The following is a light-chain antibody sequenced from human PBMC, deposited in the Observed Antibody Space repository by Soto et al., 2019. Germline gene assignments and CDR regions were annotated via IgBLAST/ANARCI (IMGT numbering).Light chain of an antibody. CDR2: EVS. Sequence: QSALTQPASVSGSPEQSITISFTVTSSDVGGYKYVSWYQQHPGKAPKRSIYEVSNRPSGISNRFSASKSDNTASLTISGLRAEDEADYYCSSYRSGYLYVFGTGTKVTVL. CDR1: SSDVGGYKY. V-gene: IGLV2-14*01. J-gene: IGLJ1*01. CDR3: SSYRSGYLYV.